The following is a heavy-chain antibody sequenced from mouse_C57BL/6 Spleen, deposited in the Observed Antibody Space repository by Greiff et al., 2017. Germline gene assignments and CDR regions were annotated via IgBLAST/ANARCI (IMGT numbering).Heavy chain of an antibody. Sequence: EVKLVESGGGLVKPGGSLKLSCAASGFTFSSYAMSWVRQTPEKRLEWVATISDGGSYTYNPDNVKGRFTISRDNAKNNLYLQMSHLKSADTAMYYCARENYYGNRWYFDVWGTGTTVTVSS. CDR3: ARENYYGNRWYFDV. CDR1: GFTFSSYA. CDR2: ISDGGSYT. J-gene: IGHJ1*03. V-gene: IGHV5-4*01. D-gene: IGHD1-1*01.